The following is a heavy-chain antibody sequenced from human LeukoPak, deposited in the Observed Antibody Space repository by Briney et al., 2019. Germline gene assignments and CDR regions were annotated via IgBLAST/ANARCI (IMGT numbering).Heavy chain of an antibody. V-gene: IGHV3-21*01. Sequence: PGRSLRLSCAASGFIFSSYSMNWVRQAPGKGLEWVSAISSSSTYIYYADSVKGRFTISRDNAQNSLYLQMNSLRAEDTAVYYCVGNGAAAEAYWGQGTLVTVSS. CDR2: ISSSSTYI. CDR3: VGNGAAAEAY. CDR1: GFIFSSYS. J-gene: IGHJ1*01. D-gene: IGHD6-13*01.